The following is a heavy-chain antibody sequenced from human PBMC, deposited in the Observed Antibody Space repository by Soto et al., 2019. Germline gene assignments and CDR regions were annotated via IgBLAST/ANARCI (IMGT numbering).Heavy chain of an antibody. D-gene: IGHD1-26*01. J-gene: IGHJ4*02. V-gene: IGHV4-30-4*01. CDR2: VYYSGTT. Sequence: SETLSLTYTVSGGYIRNGDYYWGWIRQPPGKGLEWIGYVYYSGTTYSHPSLNSRVSISVDTSENQFSLRLTSVTAADTAVYYCVTVNLVGAAYYFDYWGPGTLVTSPQ. CDR1: GGYIRNGDYY. CDR3: VTVNLVGAAYYFDY.